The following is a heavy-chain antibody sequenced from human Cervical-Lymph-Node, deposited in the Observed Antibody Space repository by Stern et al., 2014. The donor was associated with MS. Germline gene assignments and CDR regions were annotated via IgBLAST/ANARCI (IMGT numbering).Heavy chain of an antibody. CDR2: ISPKTGSA. Sequence: QVQLVQSGAEVERPGASVKVSCKASGYTFTAYFLHRVRQAPGQGLEWMGWISPKTGSATYAQKFQDRVTMTRDTSINTGYMEVSSLRSDDTAVYYCARDRGSYSDYWGQGTLVAVSS. D-gene: IGHD1-26*01. CDR1: GYTFTAYF. V-gene: IGHV1-2*02. J-gene: IGHJ4*02. CDR3: ARDRGSYSDY.